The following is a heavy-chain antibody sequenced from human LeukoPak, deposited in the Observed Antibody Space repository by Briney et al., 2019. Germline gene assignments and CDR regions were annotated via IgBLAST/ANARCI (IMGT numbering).Heavy chain of an antibody. D-gene: IGHD5-12*01. CDR2: IKQDGSEK. CDR1: GFTFSSYW. V-gene: IGHV3-7*01. J-gene: IGHJ4*02. CDR3: ARVGGSGYSGYPYY. Sequence: GGSLRLSCAASGFTFSSYWMSWVRQAPGKGLEWVANIKQDGSEKYYVDSVKGRFTISRDNAKNSLYLQMNSLRAEDTAVYYCARVGGSGYSGYPYYWGQGPLVTVSS.